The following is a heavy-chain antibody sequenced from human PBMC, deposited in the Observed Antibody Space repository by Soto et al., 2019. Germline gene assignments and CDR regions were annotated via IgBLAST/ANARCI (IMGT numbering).Heavy chain of an antibody. V-gene: IGHV4-39*01. Sequence: QLQLQESGPGLVKPSETLSLTCSVSDDSINSDKYYWGWIRQPPGKGLEWIGSIYYRGNAYYNPSLQTRLSISLEKSQKQLYLKTDDVAAADAAVYSCARLEGLATISYYFDFWGPGALVTVSS. CDR1: DDSINSDKYY. J-gene: IGHJ4*02. D-gene: IGHD3-3*01. CDR3: ARLEGLATISYYFDF. CDR2: IYYRGNA.